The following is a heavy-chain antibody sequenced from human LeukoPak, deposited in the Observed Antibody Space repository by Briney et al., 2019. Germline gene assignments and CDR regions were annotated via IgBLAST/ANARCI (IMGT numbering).Heavy chain of an antibody. Sequence: GASVKVSCKTSGYTFADYFIHWVRQAPGQGLEWMGRINANSGGTEYEQEFQGRVTMTRDTSISTAYVEVNWLISDDTAIYYCARDVSSTPNWEFDYWGQGTLVTVSS. J-gene: IGHJ4*02. CDR2: INANSGGT. D-gene: IGHD1-26*01. CDR3: ARDVSSTPNWEFDY. CDR1: GYTFADYF. V-gene: IGHV1-2*06.